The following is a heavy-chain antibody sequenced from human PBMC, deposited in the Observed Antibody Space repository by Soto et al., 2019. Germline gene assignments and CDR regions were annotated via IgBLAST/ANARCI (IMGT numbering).Heavy chain of an antibody. J-gene: IGHJ4*02. CDR1: GFSLSTSGVG. Sequence: SGPTLVNPTQTLTLTCTFSGFSLSTSGVGVGWIRQPPGKALEWLALIYWNDDKRYSPSLKSRLTITKDTSKNQVVLTMTNMDPVDTATYYCATTREGQQLEKDYFDYWGQGTLVTVSS. V-gene: IGHV2-5*01. D-gene: IGHD6-13*01. CDR2: IYWNDDK. CDR3: ATTREGQQLEKDYFDY.